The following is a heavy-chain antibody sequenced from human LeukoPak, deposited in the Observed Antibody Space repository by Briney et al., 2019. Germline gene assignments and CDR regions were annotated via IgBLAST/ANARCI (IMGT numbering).Heavy chain of an antibody. CDR2: INTNTGNP. CDR3: ARDFLIVVDRPRYFQH. Sequence: ASVKVSCKASGYTFTSYAMNWVRQAPGQGLEWMGWINTNTGNPTYAQGFTGRFVFSLDTSVSTAYLQISSLKAEDTAVYYCARDFLIVVDRPRYFQHWGQGTLVTVSS. CDR1: GYTFTSYA. V-gene: IGHV7-4-1*02. D-gene: IGHD3-22*01. J-gene: IGHJ1*01.